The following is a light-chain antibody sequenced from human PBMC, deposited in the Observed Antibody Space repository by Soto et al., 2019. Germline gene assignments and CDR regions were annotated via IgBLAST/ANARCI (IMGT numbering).Light chain of an antibody. CDR1: QNIYINS. V-gene: IGKV3-20*01. CDR3: QQYGAPPVT. Sequence: EIVLTQSPDTLSLSPGDRATLSCRASQNIYINSLAWYQQRPGQAHRLLIYGGSTRATAVPDRFSSSGSGTDFALISSRLEPEDFAVYYCQQYGAPPVTFGPGTKVD. J-gene: IGKJ3*01. CDR2: GGS.